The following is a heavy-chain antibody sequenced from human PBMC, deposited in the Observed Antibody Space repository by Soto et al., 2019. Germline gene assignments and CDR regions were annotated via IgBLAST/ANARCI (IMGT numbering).Heavy chain of an antibody. CDR1: GFTFSSYG. CDR3: ARDSGYCSGGSCYLMSYYYYYGMDV. CDR2: IWYDRSNK. J-gene: IGHJ6*02. D-gene: IGHD2-15*01. Sequence: GGSLRLSCAASGFTFSSYGMHWVRQAPDKGLEWVAVIWYDRSNKYYADSVKGRFTISRDNSKNTLYLQMNSLRAEDTAVYYCARDSGYCSGGSCYLMSYYYYYGMDVWGQGTTVTVSS. V-gene: IGHV3-33*01.